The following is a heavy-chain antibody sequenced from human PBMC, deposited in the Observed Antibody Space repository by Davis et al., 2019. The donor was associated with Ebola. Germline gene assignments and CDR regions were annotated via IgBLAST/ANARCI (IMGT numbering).Heavy chain of an antibody. CDR3: ARGGLRYFDWLPPLGGMDV. D-gene: IGHD3-9*01. CDR2: INHSGST. J-gene: IGHJ6*02. CDR1: GGSFSGYY. V-gene: IGHV4-34*01. Sequence: MPSETLSLTCAVYGGSFSGYYWSWIRQPPGKGLEWIGEINHSGSTNYNPSLKSRVTISVDTSKNQFSLKLSSVTAAVTAVYYCARGGLRYFDWLPPLGGMDVWGQGTTVTVSS.